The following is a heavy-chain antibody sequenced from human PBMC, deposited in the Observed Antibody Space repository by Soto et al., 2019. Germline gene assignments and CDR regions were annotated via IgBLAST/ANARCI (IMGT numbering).Heavy chain of an antibody. V-gene: IGHV4-31*03. Sequence: QVQLQESGPGLVKPSQTLSLTCTVSGGSISSGGYYWSWIRQHPGKGLEWIGYIYYSGSTYYNPSLKSRVTISVXXSKNQFSXXXSSVTAADTAVYYCARWPQLEPRFDYWGQGTLVTVSS. J-gene: IGHJ4*02. D-gene: IGHD1-1*01. CDR3: ARWPQLEPRFDY. CDR1: GGSISSGGYY. CDR2: IYYSGST.